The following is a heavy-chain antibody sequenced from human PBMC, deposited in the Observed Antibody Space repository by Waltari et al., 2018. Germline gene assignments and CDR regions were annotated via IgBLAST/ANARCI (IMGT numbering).Heavy chain of an antibody. CDR1: GFSFNSFA. J-gene: IGHJ5*02. Sequence: QAQLVESGGGAVQPGRSLRLSCAASGFSFNSFALHWGRQAPGKGPWGLEVISYDGSKKFYAESVKGRFTISRDKSKNVVYLQVDSLRPEDTAVYYCARDGYSGHLDPWGQGTLVTVSS. D-gene: IGHD5-12*01. V-gene: IGHV3-30*07. CDR3: ARDGYSGHLDP. CDR2: ISYDGSKK.